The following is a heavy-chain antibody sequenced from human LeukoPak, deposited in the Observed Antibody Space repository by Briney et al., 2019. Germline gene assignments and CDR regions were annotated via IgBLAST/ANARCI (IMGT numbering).Heavy chain of an antibody. CDR3: TRSVDGSDF. CDR2: IRSKTYGETT. Sequence: GGSLRLSCAASGFTFGDYAMSWVRQAPEKGLEWVGFIRSKTYGETTDYAASVHGRFTISRDDSKSFAYLQMNSLKSEDTGVYYCTRSVDGSDFWGQGTLVTVSS. V-gene: IGHV3-49*04. D-gene: IGHD5/OR15-5a*01. J-gene: IGHJ4*02. CDR1: GFTFGDYA.